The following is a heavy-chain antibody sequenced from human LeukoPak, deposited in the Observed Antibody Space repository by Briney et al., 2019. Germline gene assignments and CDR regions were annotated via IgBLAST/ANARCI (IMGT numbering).Heavy chain of an antibody. CDR3: ARDQVVMEDTRNQWNNWFDP. CDR1: GFTFSMYS. J-gene: IGHJ5*02. Sequence: PGGSLRLSCAASGFTFSMYSMNWVRQAPGKGLEWVSYISSLSGTIEYADSVKGRFTISRDNGKNSLYLQMNSLRAEDTAVYYCARDQVVMEDTRNQWNNWFDPWGQGTLVTVSS. CDR2: ISSLSGTI. V-gene: IGHV3-48*01. D-gene: IGHD1-14*01.